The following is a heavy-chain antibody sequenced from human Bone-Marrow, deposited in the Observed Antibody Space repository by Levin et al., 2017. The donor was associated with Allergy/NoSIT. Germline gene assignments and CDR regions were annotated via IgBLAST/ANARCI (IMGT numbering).Heavy chain of an antibody. CDR3: ARDDEDDTHPDIDH. J-gene: IGHJ4*02. Sequence: SQTLSLTCTVSGASISDFYWSWLRQTPGKRLEWIGNIHYTGNTNYNPSLKSRVTMSVDTSKNQVSLKLTSVTTADTAVYYCARDDEDDTHPDIDHWGQGALVTVSP. CDR1: GASISDFY. CDR2: IHYTGNT. D-gene: IGHD2-15*01. V-gene: IGHV4-59*01.